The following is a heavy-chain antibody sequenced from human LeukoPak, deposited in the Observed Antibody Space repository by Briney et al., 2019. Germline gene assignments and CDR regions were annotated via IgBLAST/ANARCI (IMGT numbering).Heavy chain of an antibody. CDR2: IYTSGST. Sequence: PSETLSLTCTVSGGSISSYYWSWIRQPAGKGLEWIGRIYTSGSTSYNPSLKSRVTMSVDTSKNQFSLKLSSVTAADTAVYYCARGGGRWLQFWGSSYFGYWGQGTLVTVSS. V-gene: IGHV4-4*07. D-gene: IGHD5-24*01. CDR1: GGSISSYY. J-gene: IGHJ4*02. CDR3: ARGGGRWLQFWGSSYFGY.